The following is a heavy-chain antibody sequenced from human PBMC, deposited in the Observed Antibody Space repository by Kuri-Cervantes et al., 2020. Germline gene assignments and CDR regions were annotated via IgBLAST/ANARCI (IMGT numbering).Heavy chain of an antibody. Sequence: GGSLRLSCAASGFTFSSYAMHWVRQAPGKGLEWVAVISYDGSNKYYADSVKGRFTISRDNSKNTLYLQMNSLRAEDTAVYYCARRGSEDTAMGSRSMRRGVNFGYWGQGTLVTVSS. CDR3: ARRGSEDTAMGSRSMRRGVNFGY. D-gene: IGHD5-18*01. V-gene: IGHV3-30*01. CDR1: GFTFSSYA. CDR2: ISYDGSNK. J-gene: IGHJ4*02.